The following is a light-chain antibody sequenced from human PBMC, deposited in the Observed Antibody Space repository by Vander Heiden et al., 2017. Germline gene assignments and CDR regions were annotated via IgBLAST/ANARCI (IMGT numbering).Light chain of an antibody. J-gene: IGKJ1*01. CDR2: NAS. CDR1: QSISSW. V-gene: IGKV1-5*03. CDR3: QQYNSYSRKT. Sequence: DIPMTPSPSTLSASVGDRVTITCRASQSISSWLAWYQQKPGKAPKFLIYNASTLESGVPSRFSGSGSGTEFTLTISSLQPDDFATYYCQQYNSYSRKTFGQGTKVEIK.